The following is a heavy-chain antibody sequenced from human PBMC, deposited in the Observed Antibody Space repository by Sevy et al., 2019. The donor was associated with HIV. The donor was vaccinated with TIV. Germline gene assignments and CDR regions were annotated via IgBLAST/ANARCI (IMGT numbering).Heavy chain of an antibody. J-gene: IGHJ6*02. CDR2: ISYDGSDK. Sequence: GGSLRLSCAASGFAFSNYYAMHWVRQAPGKGLEWVALISYDGSDKYYADSVKGRFTISRDNFKNTLFLQMNSLPTEDTAVYYCARPRANYVDHYFFYAMDVWGQGTTVTVSS. D-gene: IGHD4-17*01. CDR1: GFAFSNYYA. V-gene: IGHV3-30-3*01. CDR3: ARPRANYVDHYFFYAMDV.